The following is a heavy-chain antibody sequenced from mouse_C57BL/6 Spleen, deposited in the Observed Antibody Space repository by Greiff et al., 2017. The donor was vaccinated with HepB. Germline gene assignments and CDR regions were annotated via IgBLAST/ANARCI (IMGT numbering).Heavy chain of an antibody. Sequence: QVHVKQPGAELVMPGASVKLSCKASGYTFTSYWMHWVKQRPGQGLEWIGEIDPSDSYTNYNQKFKGKSTLTVDKSSSTAYMQLSSLTSEDSAVYYCARQGNPAWFAYWGQGTLVTVSA. V-gene: IGHV1-69*01. CDR2: IDPSDSYT. CDR3: ARQGNPAWFAY. CDR1: GYTFTSYW. D-gene: IGHD2-1*01. J-gene: IGHJ3*01.